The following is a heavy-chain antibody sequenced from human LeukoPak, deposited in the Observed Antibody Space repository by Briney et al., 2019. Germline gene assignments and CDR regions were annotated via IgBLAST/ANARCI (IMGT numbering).Heavy chain of an antibody. V-gene: IGHV1-18*01. CDR1: GYTFTSYG. Sequence: GASVKVSCKASGYTFTSYGISWVRQAPGKGLEWMGWISAYNGNTNYAQKLQGRVTMTTDTSTSTAYMGLRSLRSDDTAVYYCARDHRYCSSTSCYTHFDYWGQGTLVTVSS. CDR2: ISAYNGNT. J-gene: IGHJ4*02. D-gene: IGHD2-2*02. CDR3: ARDHRYCSSTSCYTHFDY.